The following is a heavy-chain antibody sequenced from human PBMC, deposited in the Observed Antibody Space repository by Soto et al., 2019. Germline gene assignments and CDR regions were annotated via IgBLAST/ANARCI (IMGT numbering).Heavy chain of an antibody. V-gene: IGHV4-4*07. J-gene: IGHJ2*01. CDR1: GGSIRNYY. D-gene: IGHD5-18*01. CDR2: IYPSGRT. CDR3: ARDYDVNTALDYWYFDL. Sequence: QVQLQESGPGLVRPSETLSLTCTVSGGSIRNYYWAWIRQSAGKGLEWIGRIYPSGRTHYNPSLTGRVTMSIDTSKNQFSLRLTSVTAADTATYYCARDYDVNTALDYWYFDLWGRGTLVTVS.